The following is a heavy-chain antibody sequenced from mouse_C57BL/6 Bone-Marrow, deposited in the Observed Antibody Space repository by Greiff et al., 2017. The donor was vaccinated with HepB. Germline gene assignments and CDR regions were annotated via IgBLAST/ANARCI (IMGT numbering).Heavy chain of an antibody. D-gene: IGHD1-1*01. CDR3: ARWSTAVVGGCCAIDF. V-gene: IGHV1-7*01. CDR2: INPSSGYT. CDR1: GYTFTSYW. J-gene: IGHJ4*01. Sequence: QVQLKQSGAELVKPGASVKLSCKASGYTFTSYWMHWVKQRPGQGLEWIGYINPSSGYTKYNQKFKDKATLTVDKSSSTANMQLSSLTYEDSAVYYWARWSTAVVGGCCAIDFWGQGTAVTVSS.